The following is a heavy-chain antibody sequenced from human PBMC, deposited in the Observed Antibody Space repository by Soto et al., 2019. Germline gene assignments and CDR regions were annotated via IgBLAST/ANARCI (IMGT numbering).Heavy chain of an antibody. J-gene: IGHJ4*02. V-gene: IGHV1-3*01. D-gene: IGHD1-26*01. Sequence: QVQLVQSGAEVKKPGASVKVSCKASGYTFTTYALHWVRQAPGQRLEWMGWINAGNGNTKYSQKFQGRVTITRDTSASTAYMELSSLRSEDTAVYYCARGGGGSYYSFDYWGQGTLVTVSS. CDR3: ARGGGGSYYSFDY. CDR1: GYTFTTYA. CDR2: INAGNGNT.